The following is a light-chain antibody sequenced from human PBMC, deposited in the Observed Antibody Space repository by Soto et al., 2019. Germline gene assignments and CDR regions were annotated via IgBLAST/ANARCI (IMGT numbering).Light chain of an antibody. CDR2: GES. J-gene: IGKJ1*01. CDR3: QQYNNWFPWT. Sequence: IIVKPSPATRAVSPGGKTTLSCRASKSVRSNSASHQQKPGQAPRLLIYGESTRATGLTARFSGSGSGTEFTLTISSLQSEDFAVYYRQQYNNWFPWTLGQGTKVDIK. CDR1: KSVRSN. V-gene: IGKV3-15*01.